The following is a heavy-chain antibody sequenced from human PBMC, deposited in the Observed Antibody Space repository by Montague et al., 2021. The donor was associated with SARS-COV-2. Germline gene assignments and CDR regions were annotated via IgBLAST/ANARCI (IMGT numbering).Heavy chain of an antibody. CDR3: TREGYQVLWSDYYYYGMDV. Sequence: SETLSLTCAVYGGPFSGYYWSWIRQPPGKGLEWIGEINHSGSTNYNPSRKSRVTISVDTSKNQFSLKLSSVTAADTAVYYCTREGYQVLWSDYYYYGMDVWGQGTTVTVSS. D-gene: IGHD2-2*01. V-gene: IGHV4-34*01. CDR1: GGPFSGYY. CDR2: INHSGST. J-gene: IGHJ6*02.